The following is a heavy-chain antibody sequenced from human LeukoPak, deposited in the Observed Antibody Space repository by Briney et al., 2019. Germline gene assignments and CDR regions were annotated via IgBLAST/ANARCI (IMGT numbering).Heavy chain of an antibody. CDR2: IVVGSGNT. CDR3: AAGLEWLFYYYYMDV. Sequence: SVKVSCKASGFTFTSSAVQWVRQARGQRLECIGWIVVGSGNTNYAQKFQERVTITRDMSTSTAYMELSSLRSEDTAVYYCAAGLEWLFYYYYMDVWGKGTTVTVSS. J-gene: IGHJ6*03. CDR1: GFTFTSSA. V-gene: IGHV1-58*01. D-gene: IGHD3-3*01.